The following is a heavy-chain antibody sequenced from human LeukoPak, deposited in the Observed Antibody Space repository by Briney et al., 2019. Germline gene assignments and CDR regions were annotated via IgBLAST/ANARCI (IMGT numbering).Heavy chain of an antibody. CDR3: ARDELVKYYYDSSGYSIFDY. J-gene: IGHJ4*02. V-gene: IGHV1-46*01. CDR1: GYTFTSYY. D-gene: IGHD3-22*01. CDR2: INPSGGST. Sequence: ASVTVSFTASGYTFTSYYMHWVRQAPGQGLEWMGIINPSGGSTSYAQKFQGRVTMTRDTSTSTVYMELSSLRSEDTAVYYCARDELVKYYYDSSGYSIFDYWGQGTLVTVSS.